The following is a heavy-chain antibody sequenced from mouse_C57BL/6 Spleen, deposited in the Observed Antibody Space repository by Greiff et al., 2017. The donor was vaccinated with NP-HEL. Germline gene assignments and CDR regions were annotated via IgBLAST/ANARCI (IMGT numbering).Heavy chain of an antibody. CDR2: IWSGGST. V-gene: IGHV2-2*01. D-gene: IGHD2-10*01. Sequence: VHLVESGPGLVQPSQSLSITCTVSGFSLTSYGVHWVRQSPGKGLEWLGVIWSGGSTDYNAAFISRLSISKDNSKSQVFFKMNSLQADDTAIYYCARIGLLPNYWYFDVWGTGTTVTVSS. CDR1: GFSLTSYG. CDR3: ARIGLLPNYWYFDV. J-gene: IGHJ1*03.